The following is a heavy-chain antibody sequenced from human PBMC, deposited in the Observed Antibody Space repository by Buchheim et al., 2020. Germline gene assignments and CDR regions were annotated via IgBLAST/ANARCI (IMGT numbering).Heavy chain of an antibody. V-gene: IGHV3-23*01. D-gene: IGHD1-26*01. CDR2: ISGSGGST. Sequence: EVQLLESGGGLVQPGGSLRLSCAASGFTFSSYAMSWVRQAPGKGLEWVSAISGSGGSTYYADYVKGRFTISRDNSKNTLYLQMNSLRAEDTAVYYCAKAPPQSGSYYPNTYFDYWGQGTL. J-gene: IGHJ4*02. CDR1: GFTFSSYA. CDR3: AKAPPQSGSYYPNTYFDY.